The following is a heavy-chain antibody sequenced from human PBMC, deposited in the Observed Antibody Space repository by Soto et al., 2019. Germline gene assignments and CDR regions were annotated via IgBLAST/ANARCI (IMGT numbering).Heavy chain of an antibody. Sequence: SVPVSHLASGYTFTSYYMQLVRQAPGHGLEWMGIINPSGGSTRYAQKFQGRVTMTRDTSTSTVYMELSSLRSEDKAVYYCARVVVYYYDSSGYYSYGMDVWGQGTTVTVSS. D-gene: IGHD3-22*01. CDR3: ARVVVYYYDSSGYYSYGMDV. V-gene: IGHV1-46*01. CDR2: INPSGGST. CDR1: GYTFTSYY. J-gene: IGHJ6*02.